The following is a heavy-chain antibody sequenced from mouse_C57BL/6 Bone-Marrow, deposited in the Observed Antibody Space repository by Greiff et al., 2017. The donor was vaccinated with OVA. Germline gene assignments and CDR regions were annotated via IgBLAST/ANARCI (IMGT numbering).Heavy chain of an antibody. CDR2: INPNNGGT. Sequence: VQLQQSGPELVKPGASVKISCKASGYTFTDYYMNWVKQSHRPSLEWIGDINPNNGGTSYNQKFKGKATLTVDKSSSTAYMELRSLTSEDSAFYYCARETSDSSGSPFAYWGQGTLVTVSA. J-gene: IGHJ3*01. CDR3: ARETSDSSGSPFAY. D-gene: IGHD3-2*02. V-gene: IGHV1-26*01. CDR1: GYTFTDYY.